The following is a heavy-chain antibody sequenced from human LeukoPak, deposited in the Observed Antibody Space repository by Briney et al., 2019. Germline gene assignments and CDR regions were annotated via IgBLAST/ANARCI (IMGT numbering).Heavy chain of an antibody. CDR2: ISYDGSNK. D-gene: IGHD5-12*01. V-gene: IGHV3-30-3*01. CDR1: GFTFSSYV. CDR3: AGGYSGYDPSYYYGMDV. Sequence: GGSLRLSCSASGFTFSSYVMHWVRQAPGKGLEWVAAISYDGSNKYYADSVKGRFTISRDNSKNTLSLQMNSLRAEDTAVYYCAGGYSGYDPSYYYGMDVWGQGTTVTVSS. J-gene: IGHJ6*02.